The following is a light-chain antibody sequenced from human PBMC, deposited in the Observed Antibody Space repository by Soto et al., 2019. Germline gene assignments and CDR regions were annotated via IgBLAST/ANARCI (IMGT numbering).Light chain of an antibody. CDR3: QQYYSPST. J-gene: IGKJ1*01. CDR1: QSVLYSSNNKNY. V-gene: IGKV4-1*01. Sequence: DIVMTQSPDSLAVSLGERATINCKSSQSVLYSSNNKNYLAWYQQKPGQPPKLLIYWASIRESGVPDRFSGSGSGTDFTLTISNLQAEYVAVYYCQQYYSPSTFGQGTKVEIK. CDR2: WAS.